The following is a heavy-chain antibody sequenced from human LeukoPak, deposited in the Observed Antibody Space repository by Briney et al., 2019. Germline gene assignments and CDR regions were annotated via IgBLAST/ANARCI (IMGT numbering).Heavy chain of an antibody. Sequence: SETLSLTFRVSGASLSSYYWDWLRQSPGKGLEWIGYISDTGKTDSNPSLKSRVTISLGTSKTQFSLRLRSVTAADSAVYYCATGYYEPFATWGPGILVTVSS. CDR3: ATGYYEPFAT. CDR1: GASLSSYY. V-gene: IGHV4-59*01. D-gene: IGHD1-26*01. CDR2: ISDTGKT. J-gene: IGHJ5*02.